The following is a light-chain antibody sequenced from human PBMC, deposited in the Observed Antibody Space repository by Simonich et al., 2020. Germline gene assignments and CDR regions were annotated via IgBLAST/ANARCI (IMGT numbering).Light chain of an antibody. CDR1: SGHSSYA. CDR2: LNSDGSP. V-gene: IGLV4-69*01. J-gene: IGLJ3*02. CDR3: QTWGTVINWV. Sequence: QLVLTQSPSASASLGASVKLTCTLSSGHSSYAIAWHQQQPEKGPRYLMKLNSDGSPSKGDGIPDRFSGSSSGAERYLTISSLQSEDEADYYCQTWGTVINWVFGGGTKLTVL.